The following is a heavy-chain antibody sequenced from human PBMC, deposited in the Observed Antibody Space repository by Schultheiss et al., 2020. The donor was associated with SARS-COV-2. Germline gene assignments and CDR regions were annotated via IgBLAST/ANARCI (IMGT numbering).Heavy chain of an antibody. Sequence: SETLSLTCTVSGGSISSYYWSWIRQPPGKGLEWIGYIYYSGSTNYNPSLKSRVTISVDTSKNQFSLKLSSVTAADTAVYYCARDGGLELRSLDYWGQGTLVTVSS. J-gene: IGHJ4*02. CDR3: ARDGGLELRSLDY. V-gene: IGHV4-59*01. D-gene: IGHD1-7*01. CDR1: GGSISSYY. CDR2: IYYSGST.